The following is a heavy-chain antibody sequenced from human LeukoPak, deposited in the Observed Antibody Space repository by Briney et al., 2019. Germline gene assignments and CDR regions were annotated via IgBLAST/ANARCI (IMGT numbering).Heavy chain of an antibody. Sequence: GGSLRLSCAASGFTFSTYGMAWVRQVPGNRLEWVSSIGATGGLISYADSVRGRFTVSSSEKTFYLQMNSLRAEDTAVYFCAAKILGSAPFDFWGQGTLVTVSA. D-gene: IGHD3-10*01. CDR2: IGATGGLI. CDR1: GFTFSTYG. V-gene: IGHV3-23*01. CDR3: AAKILGSAPFDF. J-gene: IGHJ4*02.